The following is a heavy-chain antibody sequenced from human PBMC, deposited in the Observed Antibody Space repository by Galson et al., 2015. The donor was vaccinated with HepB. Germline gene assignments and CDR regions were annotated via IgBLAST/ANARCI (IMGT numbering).Heavy chain of an antibody. Sequence: QSGAEVKKPGESLKISCQVSGYTFPNYWIGWVRQMPGKGLEWMGIIFPSDSDTRYSPSFQGHVTISADKSISTAYLQWSSLKASDTAMYYCARMDCSGGSCYSFDPWGQGTLVTVSS. CDR2: IFPSDSDT. J-gene: IGHJ5*02. V-gene: IGHV5-51*01. D-gene: IGHD2-15*01. CDR3: ARMDCSGGSCYSFDP. CDR1: GYTFPNYW.